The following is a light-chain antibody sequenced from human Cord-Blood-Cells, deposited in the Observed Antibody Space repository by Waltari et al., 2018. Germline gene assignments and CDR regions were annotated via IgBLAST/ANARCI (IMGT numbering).Light chain of an antibody. V-gene: IGLV1-40*01. J-gene: IGLJ3*02. CDR3: QSYDSSLSGSV. CDR1: SSNIGAGYD. CDR2: GNS. Sequence: QSVLTQPPSVSGAPGQRVTISCTGSSSNIGAGYDVHWYQQLPGTAPKLLIYGNSKRPSGVPDRFSGSKSGTSASLAITGLQAEDDADYYCQSYDSSLSGSVFGGGTKLTVL.